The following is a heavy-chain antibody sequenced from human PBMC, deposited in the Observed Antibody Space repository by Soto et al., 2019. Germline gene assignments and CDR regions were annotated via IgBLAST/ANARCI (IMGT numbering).Heavy chain of an antibody. V-gene: IGHV1-2*04. CDR1: GYTFTGYY. J-gene: IGHJ4*02. CDR2: INPNSGGT. CDR3: ARDASQYCSGGSCYFSGYGGNPQTPSYYFDY. D-gene: IGHD2-15*01. Sequence: GASVKVSCKASGYTFTGYYMHWVRQAPGQGLEWMGWINPNSGGTNYAQKFQGWVTMTRDTSISTAYMELSRLRSDDTAVYYCARDASQYCSGGSCYFSGYGGNPQTPSYYFDYWGQGTLVTVSS.